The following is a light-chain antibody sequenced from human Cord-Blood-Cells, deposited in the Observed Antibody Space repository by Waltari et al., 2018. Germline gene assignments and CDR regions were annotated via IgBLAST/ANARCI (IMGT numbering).Light chain of an antibody. V-gene: IGLV2-14*01. CDR3: GSYTSSSSWV. CDR1: SSDAGGYNF. Sequence: QSALTQPASVSGSPGQSITLSCPGTSSDAGGYNFVSCYQQHPAKARKLMIYDVSNRPSGVPNRFSGSKSGNTASLPMSGLQAEDEADYYCGSYTSSSSWVFGGGTKLTVL. J-gene: IGLJ3*02. CDR2: DVS.